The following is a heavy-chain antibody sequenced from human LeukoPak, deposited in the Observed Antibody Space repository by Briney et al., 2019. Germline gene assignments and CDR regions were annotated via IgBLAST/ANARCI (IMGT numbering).Heavy chain of an antibody. V-gene: IGHV3-64*01. Sequence: GGSLRLSCAASGFTFSSYAMHWARQAPGKGLEYVSAISSNGGSTYYANSVKGRFTISRDNSKNTLYLQMGSLRAEDMAVYYCARDTHYYDSSGYYGAFDIWGQGTMVTVSS. CDR3: ARDTHYYDSSGYYGAFDI. D-gene: IGHD3-22*01. CDR1: GFTFSSYA. J-gene: IGHJ3*02. CDR2: ISSNGGST.